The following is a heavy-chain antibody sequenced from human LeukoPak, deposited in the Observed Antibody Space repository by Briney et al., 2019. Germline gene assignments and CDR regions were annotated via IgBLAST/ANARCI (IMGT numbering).Heavy chain of an antibody. CDR3: ARDGGDYVDY. CDR1: GFTFSIYA. CDR2: LGGSDGGT. J-gene: IGHJ4*02. D-gene: IGHD3-16*01. Sequence: GGSLRLSCAASGFTFSIYAMTWVRQAPGKGLEWVSTLGGSDGGTFYADSVKGRFTISRDNAKNSLYLQMNSLRAEDTAVYYCARDGGDYVDYWGQGTLVTVSS. V-gene: IGHV3-23*01.